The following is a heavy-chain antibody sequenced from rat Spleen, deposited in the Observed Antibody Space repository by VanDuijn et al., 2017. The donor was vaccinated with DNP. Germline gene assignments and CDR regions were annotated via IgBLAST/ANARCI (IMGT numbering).Heavy chain of an antibody. CDR3: VRWYNSGYYFDY. CDR2: IRYDGGTT. V-gene: IGHV5-22*01. J-gene: IGHJ2*01. CDR1: GFTFSDYN. Sequence: EVQLVESGGGLVQPGKSLKLACAASGFTFSDYNMAWVRQAPTKGLEWVAYIRYDGGTTYYGDSVKGRFTISRANVKSTLYLQMNSLRSEDMATYYCVRWYNSGYYFDYWGQGVMVTVSS. D-gene: IGHD4-3*01.